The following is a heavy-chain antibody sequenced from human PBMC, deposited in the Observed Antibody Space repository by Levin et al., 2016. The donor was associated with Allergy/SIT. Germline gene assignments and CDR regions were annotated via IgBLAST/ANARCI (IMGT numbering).Heavy chain of an antibody. CDR3: AREGLYGSGWYS. V-gene: IGHV1-8*01. CDR2: INPYGGGT. D-gene: IGHD6-19*01. J-gene: IGHJ4*02. Sequence: ASVKVSCKASGYTFTNYDINWVRQAPGLGLEWMGWINPYGGGTGYAQKFQGRVTMTRDKSISTAYIEVRGLTSDDTAVYYCAREGLYGSGWYSWGQGTLVTVSS. CDR1: GYTFTNYD.